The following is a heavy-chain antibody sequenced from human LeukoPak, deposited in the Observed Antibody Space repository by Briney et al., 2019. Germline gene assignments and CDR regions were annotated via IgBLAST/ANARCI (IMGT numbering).Heavy chain of an antibody. CDR2: INYSGNS. D-gene: IGHD2-21*01. CDR3: ARLDCISDTCYNY. Sequence: SETLSLTCIVSGDSISTDHWSWIRQSPGKGLEWIGYINYSGNSEYNPSLKSRVTISVDRSKNLVSLKMRSVTAADTAVYYCARLDCISDTCYNYWALGALVTVSS. V-gene: IGHV4-59*08. CDR1: GDSISTDH. J-gene: IGHJ4*02.